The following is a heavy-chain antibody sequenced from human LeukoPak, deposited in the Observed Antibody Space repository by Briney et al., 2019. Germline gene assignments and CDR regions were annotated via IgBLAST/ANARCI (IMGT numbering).Heavy chain of an antibody. CDR2: IYYSGST. Sequence: SETLSLTCTVSGGSISSGDYYWSWIRQPPGKGLEWIGYIYYSGSTYYNPSLKSRVTISVDTSKNQFSLKLSSVTAADTAVYYCARVNWDIVVVPAANWFDPWGQGTLVTVSS. V-gene: IGHV4-30-4*01. J-gene: IGHJ5*02. CDR3: ARVNWDIVVVPAANWFDP. CDR1: GGSISSGDYY. D-gene: IGHD2-2*01.